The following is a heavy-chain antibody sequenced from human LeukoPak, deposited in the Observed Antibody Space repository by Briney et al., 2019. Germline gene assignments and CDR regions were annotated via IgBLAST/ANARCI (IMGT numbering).Heavy chain of an antibody. D-gene: IGHD5-12*01. CDR1: GFTLSSHW. V-gene: IGHV3-7*01. CDR3: ARWDIRGTAHQLDY. J-gene: IGHJ4*02. Sequence: GGSLRLSCAASGFTLSSHWMSWVRQAPGKGLEWVANINQDGSAKYYMDSVKGRFTISRDNAKNSMYLQMNSLRVEDTAVYYCARWDIRGTAHQLDYWGQGTLVTVSS. CDR2: INQDGSAK.